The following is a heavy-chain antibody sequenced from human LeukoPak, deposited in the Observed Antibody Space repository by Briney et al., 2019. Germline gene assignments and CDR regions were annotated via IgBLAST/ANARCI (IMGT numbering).Heavy chain of an antibody. Sequence: PGGSLRLSCGASGFTFSSYWLHWVRQPPGKGLAWVSRINTDGSATDYADSVKGRFTISRDNAKNTVYLQMDTLSGEDTAVYYCVRADYDSSGYHFDNRGQGILVTVSS. CDR2: INTDGSAT. V-gene: IGHV3-74*01. CDR1: GFTFSSYW. CDR3: VRADYDSSGYHFDN. J-gene: IGHJ4*02. D-gene: IGHD3-22*01.